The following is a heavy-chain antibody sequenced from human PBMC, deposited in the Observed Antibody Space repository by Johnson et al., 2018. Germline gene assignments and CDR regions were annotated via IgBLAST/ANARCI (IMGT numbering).Heavy chain of an antibody. CDR2: ISDSGGST. Sequence: VQLQESGGGLVQPGGSLRLSCGASGFTFSSYAMSWVRQAPGKGLEWVSTISDSGGSTYYADSVRGRFTISRDNTKNTVFLQMDSLRAEDTALYFCAKDLGPLWGSGYRYFQHCGQGTLVTVSS. CDR3: AKDLGPLWGSGYRYFQH. V-gene: IGHV3-23*01. CDR1: GFTFSSYA. D-gene: IGHD5-12*01. J-gene: IGHJ1*01.